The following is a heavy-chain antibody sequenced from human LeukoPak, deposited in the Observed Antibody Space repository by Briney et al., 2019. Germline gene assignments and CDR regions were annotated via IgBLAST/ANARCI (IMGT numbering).Heavy chain of an antibody. CDR3: ARDFGYCSTTTCYVMDF. V-gene: IGHV1-2*02. CDR2: INPNSGGT. J-gene: IGHJ4*02. Sequence: ASVKVSCKASGYTFTDYYIHWVRPAPGQGLEWMGWINPNSGGTNYAQKFQGRVTMTRDTSINTAYMELSRLRSDDTAVYFCARDFGYCSTTTCYVMDFWGQGTLVTVSS. D-gene: IGHD2/OR15-2a*01. CDR1: GYTFTDYY.